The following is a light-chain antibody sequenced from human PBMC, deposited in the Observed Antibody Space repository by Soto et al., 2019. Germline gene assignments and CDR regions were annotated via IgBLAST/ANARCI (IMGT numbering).Light chain of an antibody. V-gene: IGLV1-40*01. CDR2: GNS. CDR3: QSYDSSLSGSV. CDR1: SSNVGAGYA. J-gene: IGLJ2*01. Sequence: QSVLTQPPSVSGAPGQRVTISCTGSSSNVGAGYAVHWYQQLPETAPKLLIYGNSNRPSGVPDRFSASKSATSASLAITGVQAEDEADYYCQSYDSSLSGSVFGGGTKLTVL.